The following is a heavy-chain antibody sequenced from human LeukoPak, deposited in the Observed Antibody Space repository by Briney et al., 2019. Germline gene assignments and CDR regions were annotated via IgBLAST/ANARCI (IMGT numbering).Heavy chain of an antibody. CDR2: INPNSGDT. CDR3: ARDGSLDV. Sequence: ASVKVSRKAFGYTFNDYYMHWMRQAPGQGPEWMGWINPNSGDTNYAQKLQGRVTMTRDTSISTTYMELSRLRFDDTAVYYCARDGSLDVWGQGTTVTVSS. V-gene: IGHV1-2*02. CDR1: GYTFNDYY. J-gene: IGHJ6*02. D-gene: IGHD6-13*01.